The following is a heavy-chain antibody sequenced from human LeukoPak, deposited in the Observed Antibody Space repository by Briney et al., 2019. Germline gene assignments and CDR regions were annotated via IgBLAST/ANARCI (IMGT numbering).Heavy chain of an antibody. D-gene: IGHD1-1*01. CDR2: ISGSGGRT. J-gene: IGHJ4*02. CDR3: ARDSKGGTTGD. CDR1: GFIFSNYA. V-gene: IGHV3-23*01. Sequence: GGSLRLSCAASGFIFSNYAMNWVRQAPGKGLEWVSAISGSGGRTYYADSVKGRFTISRDNSKNTLYLQMNSLRAEDTAVYYCARDSKGGTTGDWGQGTLVTVSS.